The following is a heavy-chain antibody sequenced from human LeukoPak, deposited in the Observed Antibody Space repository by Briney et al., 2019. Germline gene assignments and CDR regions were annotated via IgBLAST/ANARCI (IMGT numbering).Heavy chain of an antibody. Sequence: GRSLRLSCAASGFTFSSYAMHWVRQAPGKGLQWVALISYDGSNKYYADSVKGRFTISRDNSKNTLYLQMNSLRAEDTAVYYCARDRSEGTAGVRGIFDYWGQGTLVTVSS. D-gene: IGHD3-10*01. CDR3: ARDRSEGTAGVRGIFDY. J-gene: IGHJ4*02. V-gene: IGHV3-30*04. CDR2: ISYDGSNK. CDR1: GFTFSSYA.